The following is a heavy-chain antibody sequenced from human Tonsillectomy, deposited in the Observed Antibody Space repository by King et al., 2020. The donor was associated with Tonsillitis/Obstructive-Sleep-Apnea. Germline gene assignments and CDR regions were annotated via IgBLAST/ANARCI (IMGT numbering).Heavy chain of an antibody. Sequence: LQLQESGPGLVKPSETLSLTCTVSGGSISSSSYYWGWIRQPPGKGLEWIGSVYYSGSTYYNPSLKSRVTISVDTSKNQFSLNLSSLTAADTAVYYCARTPYCSRTSCHYFDYWGQGTLVTVSS. J-gene: IGHJ4*02. V-gene: IGHV4-39*01. CDR2: VYYSGST. CDR1: GGSISSSSYY. D-gene: IGHD2-2*01. CDR3: ARTPYCSRTSCHYFDY.